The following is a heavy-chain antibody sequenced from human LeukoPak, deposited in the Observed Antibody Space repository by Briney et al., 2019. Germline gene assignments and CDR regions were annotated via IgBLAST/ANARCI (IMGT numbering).Heavy chain of an antibody. D-gene: IGHD2-21*02. Sequence: PGGSLRLSCAASGFTFSSYAMSWVRQAPGKGLEWVSAISGSGGSTYYADSVKGRFTISRDNSKNTLYLQMNSLRAEDTAVYYCAKDSVSSVTASFYYYGMDVWGQGTTVTVSS. V-gene: IGHV3-23*01. CDR3: AKDSVSSVTASFYYYGMDV. J-gene: IGHJ6*02. CDR1: GFTFSSYA. CDR2: ISGSGGST.